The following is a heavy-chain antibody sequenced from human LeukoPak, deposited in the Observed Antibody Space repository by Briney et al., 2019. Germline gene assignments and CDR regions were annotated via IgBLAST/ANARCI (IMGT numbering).Heavy chain of an antibody. J-gene: IGHJ6*02. V-gene: IGHV3-33*01. D-gene: IGHD3-22*01. CDR2: IWYDGSNK. CDR3: ARGSYDSSGGYYYYYGMDV. Sequence: GGSLRLSCAASGFTFSSYGMHWVRQAPGKGLEWVAVIWYDGSNKYYADSVKGRFTISRDNSKNTLYLQMNSLRAEDTAVYYCARGSYDSSGGYYYYYGMDVWGQGTTVTVSS. CDR1: GFTFSSYG.